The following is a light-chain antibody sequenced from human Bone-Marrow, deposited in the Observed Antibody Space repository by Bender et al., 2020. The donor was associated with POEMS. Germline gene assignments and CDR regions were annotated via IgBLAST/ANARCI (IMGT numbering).Light chain of an antibody. CDR2: DDS. CDR3: QVWDASGDPVV. V-gene: IGLV3-21*02. CDR1: NIGTKS. Sequence: SYVLTQPPSVSVAPGQTARITCGGNNIGTKSVHWYQQKPGQAPVMVVYDDSARPSGIPERFSGSNSGNTATLTISRVEGGDEADYYCQVWDASGDPVVFGGGTKLTVL. J-gene: IGLJ2*01.